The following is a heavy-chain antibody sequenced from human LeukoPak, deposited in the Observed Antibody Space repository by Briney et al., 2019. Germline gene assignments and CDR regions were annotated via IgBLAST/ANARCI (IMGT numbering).Heavy chain of an antibody. J-gene: IGHJ4*02. V-gene: IGHV4-4*02. CDR1: GGSISSSKW. CDR3: ASKLFTSRYFDY. Sequence: PSETLSLTCAVSGGSISSSKWWSWVRQPPGKGLEWIGEIYHDGSTNYNPSLKSRVTISVDKSKNQFSLKLNSVTAADTAVYYCASKLFTSRYFDYWGQGTLVTVSS. D-gene: IGHD3-9*01. CDR2: IYHDGST.